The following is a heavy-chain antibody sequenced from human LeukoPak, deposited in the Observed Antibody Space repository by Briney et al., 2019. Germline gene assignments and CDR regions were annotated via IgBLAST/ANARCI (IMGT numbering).Heavy chain of an antibody. CDR3: ARPLRGY. Sequence: GGSLRLSCAASGFSFSNDWMSWVRQAPGKGLEWVANIKEDGSEKHYVDSVKGRFTISRDNAKSTLYLQMNSLRAEDTAVYYCARPLRGYRGQGTLVTVSS. V-gene: IGHV3-7*01. CDR1: GFSFSNDW. CDR2: IKEDGSEK. J-gene: IGHJ4*02.